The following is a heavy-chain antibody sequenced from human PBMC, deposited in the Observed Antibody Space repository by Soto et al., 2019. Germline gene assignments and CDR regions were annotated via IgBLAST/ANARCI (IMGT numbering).Heavy chain of an antibody. J-gene: IGHJ4*02. V-gene: IGHV3-9*01. D-gene: IGHD2-15*01. CDR2: ISGSGNI. CDR3: AQERMSGGRRFYFDS. Sequence: PWGSLRLSCAASGFTFGIYAMSWVRQAPGKGLEWVSSISGSGNIGYADSVKGRFTISRDNAKDSLYLQINSLRAEDTALYYCAQERMSGGRRFYFDSWGQGTLVTVSS. CDR1: GFTFGIYA.